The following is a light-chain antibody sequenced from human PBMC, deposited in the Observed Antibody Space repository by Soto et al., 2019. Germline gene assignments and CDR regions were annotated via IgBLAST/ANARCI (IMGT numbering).Light chain of an antibody. J-gene: IGLJ2*01. Sequence: QSALTQPPSASGSPGQSVTISCTGTSSDVGGYNYVSWYQQHPGKAPKLMIYEVSKRPSGVPDRFSGSKSGNTASLTVSGLQAEDEADYYRSSNAGSTGVVFGGGTQLTVL. CDR3: SSNAGSTGVV. CDR2: EVS. V-gene: IGLV2-8*01. CDR1: SSDVGGYNY.